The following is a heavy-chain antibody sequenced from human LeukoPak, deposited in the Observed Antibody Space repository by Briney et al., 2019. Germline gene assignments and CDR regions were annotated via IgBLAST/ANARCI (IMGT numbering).Heavy chain of an antibody. J-gene: IGHJ1*01. D-gene: IGHD6-13*01. CDR1: GFTFSSYW. CDR2: IKNDGSEK. CDR3: SLEGSSWYRYFQH. V-gene: IGHV3-7*05. Sequence: GGSLRLSCTASGFTFSSYWMSWVRQAPGKGLEWVATIKNDGSEKNYVDSVKGRFTISRDNAKNSLYLQMNSLRAEDTAVYYSSLEGSSWYRYFQHWGQGTLVTVSS.